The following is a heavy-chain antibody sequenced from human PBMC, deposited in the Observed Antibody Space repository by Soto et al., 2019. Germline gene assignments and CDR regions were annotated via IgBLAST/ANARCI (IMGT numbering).Heavy chain of an antibody. Sequence: GGSLRLSCEASGFTFSSYAMHWVRQAPGKGQEYVSVISCNGGSTYYANSVKGRFTISRDNSKNTLYLQMGSLRAEDMSVYYCARDYCSSTSCYGGASHYYYYMDVWGKGTTVTVS. CDR1: GFTFSSYA. CDR3: ARDYCSSTSCYGGASHYYYYMDV. J-gene: IGHJ6*03. CDR2: ISCNGGST. V-gene: IGHV3-64*01. D-gene: IGHD2-2*01.